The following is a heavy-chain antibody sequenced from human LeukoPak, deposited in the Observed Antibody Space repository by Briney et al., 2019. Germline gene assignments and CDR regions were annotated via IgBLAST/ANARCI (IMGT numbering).Heavy chain of an antibody. D-gene: IGHD5-24*01. CDR3: ARENGYKYDY. Sequence: SETLSLTCTVSGYSISSGYYWSWIRQPPGKGLEWIGSIYHSGSTNYNPSLKGRVTISVDTSKNQFSLKLRSVTAADTAVYYCARENGYKYDYWGQGTLVTVSS. V-gene: IGHV4-61*01. CDR1: GYSISSGYY. CDR2: IYHSGST. J-gene: IGHJ4*02.